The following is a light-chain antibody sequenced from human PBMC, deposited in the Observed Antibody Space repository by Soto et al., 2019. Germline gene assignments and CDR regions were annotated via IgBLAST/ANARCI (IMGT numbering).Light chain of an antibody. CDR3: SLYAGSNNVV. V-gene: IGLV2-8*01. J-gene: IGLJ2*01. CDR2: EVI. Sequence: QSALTQPPSESGSPGQSVTIYCTGTSSDVGGYNYVSWYQQQPGKAPKLMIYEVIKRPSGVTDRSSGSKSGNTASLTVSGLQAEDEADYYCSLYAGSNNVVFGGRTKRTGL. CDR1: SSDVGGYNY.